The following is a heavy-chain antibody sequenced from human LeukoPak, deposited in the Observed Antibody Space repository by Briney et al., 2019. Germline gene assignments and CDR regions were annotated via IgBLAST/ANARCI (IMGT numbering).Heavy chain of an antibody. Sequence: GGSLRLSCAASGFTFSSYGMHWVRQAPGKGLEWVAVISYDGSNKYYADSVKGRFTISRDNSKNTLYLQMNSLRAEDTAVYYCAKGSPVVPAATPRDYHYYGMDVWGQGTTVTVSS. CDR3: AKGSPVVPAATPRDYHYYGMDV. CDR2: ISYDGSNK. V-gene: IGHV3-30*18. J-gene: IGHJ6*02. CDR1: GFTFSSYG. D-gene: IGHD2-2*01.